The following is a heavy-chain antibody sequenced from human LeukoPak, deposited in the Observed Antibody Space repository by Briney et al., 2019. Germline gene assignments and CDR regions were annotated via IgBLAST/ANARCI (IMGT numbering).Heavy chain of an antibody. D-gene: IGHD1-1*01. CDR3: ARRPGEYFDY. Sequence: PGGSLRLSCAASGFTFSSYSMNWVRQAPGKGLEWVSSISSSSSYIYYADSVKGRFTISRDNAKSSLYLQMNSLRAEDTAVYYCARRPGEYFDYWGQGTLVTVSS. CDR1: GFTFSSYS. J-gene: IGHJ4*02. V-gene: IGHV3-21*01. CDR2: ISSSSSYI.